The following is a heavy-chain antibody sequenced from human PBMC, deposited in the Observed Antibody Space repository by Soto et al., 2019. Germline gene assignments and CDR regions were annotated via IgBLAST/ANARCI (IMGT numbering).Heavy chain of an antibody. CDR3: GRTTTTKSRDY. V-gene: IGHV3-23*01. CDR2: IRVTGSGT. CDR1: GFTFSSYD. J-gene: IGHJ4*02. Sequence: EVQLLESGGGLVQPGGSLGLSCAASGFTFSSYDMTWVRQAPGKGLEYVSSIRVTGSGTYYADSVKGRFTISRDNSKNTLYLQTNSVGVEATDVYDCGRTTTTKSRDYCGKGTLVTVAS. D-gene: IGHD4-17*01.